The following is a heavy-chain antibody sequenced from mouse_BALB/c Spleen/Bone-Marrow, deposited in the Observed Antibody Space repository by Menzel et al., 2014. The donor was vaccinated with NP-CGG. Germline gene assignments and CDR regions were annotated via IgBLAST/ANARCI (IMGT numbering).Heavy chain of an antibody. CDR2: INPDSRTI. Sequence: EVKLLESGGGLVQPGRSLKISCAASGFDFSGFWMGWVRLAPGQGLEWIGEINPDSRTINYSPFLKDRFIISRDNAKNTLYLHMSKVRSEDTALYFCGRLGYSGGFAYWGQGTLVTVSA. CDR3: GRLGYSGGFAY. V-gene: IGHV4-1*02. D-gene: IGHD2-3*01. J-gene: IGHJ3*01. CDR1: GFDFSGFW.